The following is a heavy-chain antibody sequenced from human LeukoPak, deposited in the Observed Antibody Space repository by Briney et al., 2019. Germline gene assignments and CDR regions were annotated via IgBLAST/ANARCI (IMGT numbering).Heavy chain of an antibody. D-gene: IGHD2-2*01. J-gene: IGHJ6*02. CDR3: ARDALLPSPAAHRAYYYCGMDV. Sequence: GASVKVSCKASGYTFTGYYMHWVRQAPGQGLEWMGWINPNSGGTNYAQKFQGRVTMTTDTSISTAYMELSRLRSDDTAVYYCARDALLPSPAAHRAYYYCGMDVWGQGTTVTVSS. CDR1: GYTFTGYY. CDR2: INPNSGGT. V-gene: IGHV1-2*02.